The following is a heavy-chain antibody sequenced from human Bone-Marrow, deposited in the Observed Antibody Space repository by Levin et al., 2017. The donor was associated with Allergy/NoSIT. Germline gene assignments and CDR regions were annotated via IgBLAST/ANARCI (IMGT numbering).Heavy chain of an antibody. CDR1: GYTLTELS. Sequence: ASVKVSCKVSGYTLTELSMHWVRQAPGQGLEWMGGFDPEDGETIYAQKFQGRVTMTEDTSTDTAYMELSSLRSEDTAVYYCATDLALRYYDFWSGPWGQGTLVTVSS. CDR2: FDPEDGET. CDR3: ATDLALRYYDFWSGP. V-gene: IGHV1-24*01. J-gene: IGHJ5*02. D-gene: IGHD3-3*01.